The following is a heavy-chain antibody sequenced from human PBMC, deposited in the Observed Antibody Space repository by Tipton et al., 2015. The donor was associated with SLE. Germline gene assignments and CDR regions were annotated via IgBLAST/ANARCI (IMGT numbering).Heavy chain of an antibody. Sequence: GLVKPSETLSLTCTVSGGSISSYYWSWIRQPPGKGLEWIGYIYYSGSTNYNPSLKSRVTISVDTSKNQFSLKLSSVTAADTAVYYCARVRSGWYYFDFWGQGTLVTVSS. CDR1: GGSISSYY. D-gene: IGHD6-19*01. V-gene: IGHV4-59*01. CDR2: IYYSGST. J-gene: IGHJ4*02. CDR3: ARVRSGWYYFDF.